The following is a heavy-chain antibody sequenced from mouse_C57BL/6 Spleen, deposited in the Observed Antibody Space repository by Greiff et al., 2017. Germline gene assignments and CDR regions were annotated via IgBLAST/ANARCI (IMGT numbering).Heavy chain of an antibody. CDR1: GYTFTSYW. CDR3: ARTYYYGSSSWFAY. D-gene: IGHD1-1*01. Sequence: QVQLQQPGAELVKPGASVKLSCKASGYTFTSYWMHWVKQRPGQGLEWIGMIHPNSGSTNYNEKFKSKATLTVDKSSSTAYMQLSSLTSEGSAVYYCARTYYYGSSSWFAYWGQGTLVTVSA. J-gene: IGHJ3*01. V-gene: IGHV1-64*01. CDR2: IHPNSGST.